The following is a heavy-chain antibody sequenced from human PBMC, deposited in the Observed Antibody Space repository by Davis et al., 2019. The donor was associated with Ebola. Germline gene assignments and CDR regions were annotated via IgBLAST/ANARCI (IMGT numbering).Heavy chain of an antibody. D-gene: IGHD6-13*01. Sequence: SETLSLTCTASGGSISSYYWSWIRQPPGKGLEWIGYIYYSGSTNYNPSLKSRVTISVDTSKNQFSLKLSSVTAADTAVYYCARLNGDSSSNDYWGQGTLVTVSS. V-gene: IGHV4-59*08. CDR3: ARLNGDSSSNDY. CDR2: IYYSGST. CDR1: GGSISSYY. J-gene: IGHJ4*02.